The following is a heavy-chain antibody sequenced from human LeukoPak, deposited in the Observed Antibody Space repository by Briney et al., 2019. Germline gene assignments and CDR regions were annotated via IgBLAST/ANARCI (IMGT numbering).Heavy chain of an antibody. V-gene: IGHV4-59*08. D-gene: IGHD1-26*01. CDR3: ARTSVGATSDFDY. J-gene: IGHJ4*02. Sequence: IXXPXXXGLEWIGYIYYSGSTNYNPSLKSRVTISVDTSKNQFSLKLSSVTAADTAVYYCARTSVGATSDFDYWGQGTLVTVSS. CDR2: IYYSGST.